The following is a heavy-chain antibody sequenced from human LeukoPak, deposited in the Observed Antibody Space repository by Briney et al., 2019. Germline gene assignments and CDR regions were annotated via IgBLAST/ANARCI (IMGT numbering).Heavy chain of an antibody. Sequence: GGSLRLSCAASGFTFSTYSMNWVRQAPGKGLEWVSSISSSAYIYYADSVKGRFTISRDNAKNSLYLQMNSLRAEDTAVYYCARASGDTVDTTTMGSYWGQGTLVTVSS. J-gene: IGHJ4*02. CDR2: ISSSAYI. CDR3: ARASGDTVDTTTMGSY. CDR1: GFTFSTYS. V-gene: IGHV3-21*01. D-gene: IGHD5-18*01.